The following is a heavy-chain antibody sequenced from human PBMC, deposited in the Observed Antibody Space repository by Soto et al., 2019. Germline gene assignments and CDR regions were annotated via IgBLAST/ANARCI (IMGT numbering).Heavy chain of an antibody. CDR1: GGSFSGYY. V-gene: IGHV3-11*04. Sequence: LSLTCAVYGGSFSGYYWSWIRQPPGKGLEWVSYISSSSTIYYADSVKGRFTISRDNAKNSLYLQMNSLRDEDTAVYYCARESRFLEWLSLNWFDPWGQGTLVTVSS. CDR3: ARESRFLEWLSLNWFDP. D-gene: IGHD3-3*01. CDR2: ISSSSTI. J-gene: IGHJ5*02.